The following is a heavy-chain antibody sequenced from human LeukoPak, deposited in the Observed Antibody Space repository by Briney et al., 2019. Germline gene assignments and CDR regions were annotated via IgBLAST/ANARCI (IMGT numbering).Heavy chain of an antibody. Sequence: GGSLRLSCAASGFTFSSYGMNWVRQAPGKGLEWVSYISSGSSTINYADSVKGRFTVSRDNAKNSLYLQMNSLRDEDTALYYCAKNAQYAFDIWGQGTMVTVSS. J-gene: IGHJ3*02. CDR2: ISSGSSTI. V-gene: IGHV3-48*02. CDR3: AKNAQYAFDI. CDR1: GFTFSSYG. D-gene: IGHD2-8*01.